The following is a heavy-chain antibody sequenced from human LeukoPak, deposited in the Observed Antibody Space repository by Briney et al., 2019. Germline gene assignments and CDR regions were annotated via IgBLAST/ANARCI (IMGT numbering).Heavy chain of an antibody. Sequence: ASVKVSRKASGYTFTGYYMHWVRQAPGQGLEWMGWINPNSGGTNYAQKFQGRVTMTRDTSISTAYMELSRLRSDDTAVYYCARVWRYDILTGYYPYWGQGTLVTVSS. CDR2: INPNSGGT. J-gene: IGHJ4*02. V-gene: IGHV1-2*02. D-gene: IGHD3-9*01. CDR3: ARVWRYDILTGYYPY. CDR1: GYTFTGYY.